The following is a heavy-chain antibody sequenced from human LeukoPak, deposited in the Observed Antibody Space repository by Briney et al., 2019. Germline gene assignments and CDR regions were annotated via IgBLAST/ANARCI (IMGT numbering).Heavy chain of an antibody. CDR1: GGSISSSSYY. D-gene: IGHD6-6*01. Sequence: PSETLSLTCTVSGGSISSSSYYWGWIRQPPGKGLEWIGSIYYSGSTYYNPSLKSRVTISVDTSKNQFSLKLSSVTAADTAVYYCARDTAYSSSYGRSYYYYYMDVWGKGTTVTVSS. V-gene: IGHV4-39*02. J-gene: IGHJ6*03. CDR3: ARDTAYSSSYGRSYYYYYMDV. CDR2: IYYSGST.